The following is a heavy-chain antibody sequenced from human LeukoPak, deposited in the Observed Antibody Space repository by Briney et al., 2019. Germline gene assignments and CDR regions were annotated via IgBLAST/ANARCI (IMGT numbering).Heavy chain of an antibody. J-gene: IGHJ4*02. D-gene: IGHD3-9*01. CDR3: ARGVLRYFDSGFGY. CDR2: IKQDGSEK. CDR1: GFTFSSYW. V-gene: IGHV3-7*01. Sequence: PGGSLRLSCAASGFTFSSYWMSLVRQAPGKGLEWVANIKQDGSEKYYVDSVKGRFTTSRDNAKNSLYLQMNSLRDEDTAVYYCARGVLRYFDSGFGYWGQGTLVTVSS.